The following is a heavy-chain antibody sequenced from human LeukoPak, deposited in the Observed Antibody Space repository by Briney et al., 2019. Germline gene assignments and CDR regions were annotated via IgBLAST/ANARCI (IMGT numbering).Heavy chain of an antibody. Sequence: GGSLRLSCAASGSTFSNFVMSWVRQAPGKGLEWVSAISGSGDNTYYADSVKGRFTISRDNSNNTLYLQISSLRAEDTAVYYCAKDSWGSVKVDCWGQGTLVTVSS. V-gene: IGHV3-23*01. CDR3: AKDSWGSVKVDC. CDR2: ISGSGDNT. CDR1: GSTFSNFV. D-gene: IGHD4-11*01. J-gene: IGHJ4*02.